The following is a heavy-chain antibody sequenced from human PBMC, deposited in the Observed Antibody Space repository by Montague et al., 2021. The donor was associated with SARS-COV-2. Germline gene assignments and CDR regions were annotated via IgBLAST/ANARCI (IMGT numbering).Heavy chain of an antibody. D-gene: IGHD6-13*01. CDR2: TYYRSMWKS. J-gene: IGHJ4*02. Sequence: CAISGDSVSINSATWNWIRQSPSRGLEWLGRTYYRSMWKSDYARXVKSRIAINPDTFKNQFSLQLSSVTPEDTALYYCVRGIEAAGSYDYWGQGTLVTVSS. CDR3: VRGIEAAGSYDY. V-gene: IGHV6-1*01. CDR1: GDSVSINSAT.